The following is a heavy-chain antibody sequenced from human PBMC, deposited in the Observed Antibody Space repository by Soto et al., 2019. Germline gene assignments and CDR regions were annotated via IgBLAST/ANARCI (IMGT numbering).Heavy chain of an antibody. CDR1: GFTCSSYA. Sequence: PGGSLRLSCAASGFTCSSYAMSWVRQAPGKGLEWVSAISGSGGSTYYADSVKGRFTISRDNSKNTQYLQMNSLRAEDTAVYYCAREHCSGGSRRHYLAYWGQGTLVTVSS. D-gene: IGHD2-15*01. J-gene: IGHJ4*02. CDR3: AREHCSGGSRRHYLAY. V-gene: IGHV3-23*01. CDR2: ISGSGGST.